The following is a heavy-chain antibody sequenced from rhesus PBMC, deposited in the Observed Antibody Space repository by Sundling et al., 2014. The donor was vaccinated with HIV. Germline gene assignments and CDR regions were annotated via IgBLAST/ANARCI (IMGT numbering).Heavy chain of an antibody. V-gene: IGHV3-136*01. CDR1: GFTFSSYG. Sequence: EVQLVESGGGLVQPGGSLRLSCAASGFTFSSYGMSWVRQAPGKGLEWVSSISSASSYIYYADSVKGRFTISRDNAKNSLSLQMNSLRAEDTAVYYCTSGQVYFDYWGQGSPGHRLL. J-gene: IGHJ4*01. CDR3: TSGQVYFDY. CDR2: ISSASSYI. D-gene: IGHD6-25*01.